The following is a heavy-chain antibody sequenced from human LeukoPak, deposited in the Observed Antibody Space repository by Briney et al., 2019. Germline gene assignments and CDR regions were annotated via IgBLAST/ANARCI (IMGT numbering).Heavy chain of an antibody. CDR1: GFTVGSNY. J-gene: IGHJ4*02. CDR2: IYSGGST. D-gene: IGHD3-9*01. CDR3: ARGFVLRYFDWLSFFGY. Sequence: GGSLRLSCAASGFTVGSNYMSWVRQAPGKGLEWVSVIYSGGSTYYADSVKGRFTISRDNSKNTLYLQMNSLRAEDTAVYYCARGFVLRYFDWLSFFGYWGQGTLVTVSS. V-gene: IGHV3-66*01.